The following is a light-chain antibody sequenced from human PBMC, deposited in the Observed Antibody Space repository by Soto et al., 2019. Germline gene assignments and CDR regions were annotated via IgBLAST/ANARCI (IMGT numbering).Light chain of an antibody. CDR1: DIGSKG. Sequence: SYELTQPPSVSVAPGKTASISCGGTDIGSKGVHWYKQKPGQAPVLVIYSDTDLPPVIPERFSGSNSANLATLPISRVEAGDEADYYCQVWDSGSAHVVFGGGTKLTVL. V-gene: IGLV3-21*01. CDR2: SDT. J-gene: IGLJ2*01. CDR3: QVWDSGSAHVV.